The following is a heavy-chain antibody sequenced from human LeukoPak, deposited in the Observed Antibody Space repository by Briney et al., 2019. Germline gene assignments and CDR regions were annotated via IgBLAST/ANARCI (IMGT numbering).Heavy chain of an antibody. J-gene: IGHJ4*02. D-gene: IGHD1-14*01. CDR2: IYYSGST. Sequence: KTSETLSLTCTVSGGSISSYYWSWIRQPPGKGLEWIGYIYYSGSTNYNPSLKSRVTISVDTSKNQFSLKLSSVTAADTAVYYCARVPLLGMEPTVWGQGTLVTVSS. V-gene: IGHV4-59*12. CDR1: GGSISSYY. CDR3: ARVPLLGMEPTV.